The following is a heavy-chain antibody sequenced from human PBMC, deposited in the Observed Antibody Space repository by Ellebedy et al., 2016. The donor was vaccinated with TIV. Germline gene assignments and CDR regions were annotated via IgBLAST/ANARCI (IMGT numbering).Heavy chain of an antibody. D-gene: IGHD6-6*01. CDR2: INPNSGDT. Sequence: AASVKVSCKGSGYPFTGYYLHWVRQAPGQGLEWMAWINPNSGDTSYAQHFQGRVTLTRDTSSSAAYMELRRLGSDDTAVYYCARESIAASCTFDYWGQGTLVTVSP. CDR1: GYPFTGYY. CDR3: ARESIAASCTFDY. J-gene: IGHJ4*02. V-gene: IGHV1-2*02.